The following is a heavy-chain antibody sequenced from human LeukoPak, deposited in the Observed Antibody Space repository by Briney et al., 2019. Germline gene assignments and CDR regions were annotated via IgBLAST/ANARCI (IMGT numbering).Heavy chain of an antibody. D-gene: IGHD3-22*01. CDR1: GFTFRDYY. V-gene: IGHV3-11*01. Sequence: GGSLRLSCAASGFTFRDYYMSWIRQAPGKGLEWVSYISSGSTIYYPDSVKGRFTTSRDNAKNSLYLQMNSLRAEDTAVYYCAGASSYYYDSSGYYYWGQGTLVTVSS. CDR2: ISSGSTI. J-gene: IGHJ4*02. CDR3: AGASSYYYDSSGYYY.